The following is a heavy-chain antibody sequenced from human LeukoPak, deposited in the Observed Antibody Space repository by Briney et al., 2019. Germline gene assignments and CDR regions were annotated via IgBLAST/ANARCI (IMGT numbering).Heavy chain of an antibody. V-gene: IGHV4-59*12. CDR2: IYYTGST. Sequence: SETLSLTCIVSGGSISSYYWSWIRQPPGQGLEWIGYIYYTGSTNYNPSLKSRVTISVDTSKNQVSLKRRSGTAANPAVDYCGKDPPLTAEFFDYWGQGTLVTVSS. CDR3: GKDPPLTAEFFDY. D-gene: IGHD3-10*01. J-gene: IGHJ4*02. CDR1: GGSISSYY.